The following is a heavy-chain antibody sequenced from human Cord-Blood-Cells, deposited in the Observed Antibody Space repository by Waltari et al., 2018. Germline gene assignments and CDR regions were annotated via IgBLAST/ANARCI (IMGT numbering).Heavy chain of an antibody. CDR3: ARDKVRGGSYNWFDP. CDR2: INAGNGNT. J-gene: IGHJ5*02. V-gene: IGHV1-3*01. CDR1: GYTFTSYA. D-gene: IGHD1-26*01. Sequence: QVQLVQSGAEVKKPGASVKVSCKASGYTFTSYAMHWVRQPPGQRLEWMGWINAGNGNTKYSQKFQGRVTITRDTSASTAYMELSSLRSEDTAVYYCARDKVRGGSYNWFDPWGQGTLVTVSS.